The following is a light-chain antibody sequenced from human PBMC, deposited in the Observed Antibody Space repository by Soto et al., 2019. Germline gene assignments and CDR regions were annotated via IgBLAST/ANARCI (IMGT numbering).Light chain of an antibody. CDR2: DAS. Sequence: EIVLTQSPATLSLSPGERATLSCRASQSVSSYLAWYQQKPGQAPRLLIYDASNRATGIPARFSGSGSGTDFTLTNIRLEPEDISDYYCQQRSNWRPYTFGQGTKLEIK. J-gene: IGKJ2*01. CDR1: QSVSSY. CDR3: QQRSNWRPYT. V-gene: IGKV3-11*01.